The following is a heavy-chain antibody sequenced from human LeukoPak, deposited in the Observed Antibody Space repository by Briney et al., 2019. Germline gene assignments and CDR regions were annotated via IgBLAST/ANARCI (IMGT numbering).Heavy chain of an antibody. V-gene: IGHV3-30*03. D-gene: IGHD3-3*01. CDR3: ARDQIRAYYDFWSGYYPLDY. CDR2: ISYDGSNK. CDR1: GFTFSSYG. Sequence: GGSLRLSCAASGFTFSSYGMHWVRQAPGKGLEWVAVISYDGSNKYYADSVKGRFTISRDNAKNSLYLQMNSLRAEDTAVHYCARDQIRAYYDFWSGYYPLDYWGQGTLVTVSS. J-gene: IGHJ4*02.